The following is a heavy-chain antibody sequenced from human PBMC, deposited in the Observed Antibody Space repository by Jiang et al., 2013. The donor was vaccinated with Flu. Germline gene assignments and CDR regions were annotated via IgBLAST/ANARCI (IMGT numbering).Heavy chain of an antibody. CDR3: AREPSSSWYSNLLPYYYYGMDV. CDR1: GFTFSSYE. V-gene: IGHV3-48*03. Sequence: RLSCAASGFTFSSYEMNWVRQAPGKGLEWVSYISSSGSTIYYADSVKGRFTISRDNAKNSLYLQMNSLRAEDTAVYYCAREPSSSWYSNLLPYYYYGMDVWGKGTTVTVSS. J-gene: IGHJ6*04. CDR2: ISSSGSTI. D-gene: IGHD6-13*01.